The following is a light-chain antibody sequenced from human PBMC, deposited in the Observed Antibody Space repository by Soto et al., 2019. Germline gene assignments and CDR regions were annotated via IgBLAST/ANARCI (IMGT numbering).Light chain of an antibody. J-gene: IGLJ1*01. Sequence: QSALTQPASVSGSPGQSITISCTGTSSDVGNYNYVSWYQQHPGKAPKLMIYDVSNRPSGVSNRFSGSKSGNTASLTISGLQAEDEADYYCSSFTTSSTYVFGTGTRSPS. CDR1: SSDVGNYNY. V-gene: IGLV2-14*01. CDR2: DVS. CDR3: SSFTTSSTYV.